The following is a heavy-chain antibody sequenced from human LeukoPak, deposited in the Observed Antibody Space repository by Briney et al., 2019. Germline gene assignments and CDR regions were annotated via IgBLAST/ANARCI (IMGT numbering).Heavy chain of an antibody. Sequence: SETLSLTCTVSGGSISSYYWSWIRQPPGEGLECIGYIYYSGSTNYNPFLKSRVTISVDTSKNQFSLKLSSVTAADTAVYYCASGLGSSWWGNWFDPCGQGTLVTVSS. D-gene: IGHD6-13*01. CDR3: ASGLGSSWWGNWFDP. CDR1: GGSISSYY. J-gene: IGHJ5*02. CDR2: IYYSGST. V-gene: IGHV4-59*01.